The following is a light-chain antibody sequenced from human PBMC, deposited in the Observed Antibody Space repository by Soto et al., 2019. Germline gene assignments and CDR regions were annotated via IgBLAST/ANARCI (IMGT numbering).Light chain of an antibody. CDR1: QDIGSW. Sequence: DIQMTQSPSSLSASVGDTVTITCRASQDIGSWLAWFQQKPGRAPKLLIYAASSLQSGVPSRFSGSGSGADFTLTISSLQPEDFAPYYCQHANSFPLTFGGVTKVDIK. CDR3: QHANSFPLT. V-gene: IGKV1-12*01. CDR2: AAS. J-gene: IGKJ4*01.